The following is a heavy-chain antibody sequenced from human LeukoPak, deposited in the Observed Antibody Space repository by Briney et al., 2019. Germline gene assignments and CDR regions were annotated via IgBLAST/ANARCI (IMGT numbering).Heavy chain of an antibody. CDR2: INHSGST. V-gene: IGHV4-34*01. J-gene: IGHJ6*03. Sequence: SETLSLTCAVYGGSFSGYYWSWIRQPPGKGLEWIGEINHSGSTNYNPSLKSRVTISVDTSKNQISLKLSSVTAADTAVYYCARGRYYYYMDVWGKGTTVTVSS. CDR3: ARGRYYYYMDV. CDR1: GGSFSGYY.